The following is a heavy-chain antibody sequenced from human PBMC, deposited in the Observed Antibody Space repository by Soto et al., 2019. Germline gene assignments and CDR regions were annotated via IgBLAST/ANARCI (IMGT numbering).Heavy chain of an antibody. D-gene: IGHD3-3*01. J-gene: IGHJ6*02. CDR2: ISGSGGST. Sequence: PGGSLRLSCAASGFTFSSYAMSWVRQAPGKGLEWASAISGSGGSTYYADSVKGRFTISRDNSKNTLYLQMNSLRAEDTAVYYCAKDFTIFGVVMFGMDVWGQGTTVTVSS. CDR3: AKDFTIFGVVMFGMDV. V-gene: IGHV3-23*01. CDR1: GFTFSSYA.